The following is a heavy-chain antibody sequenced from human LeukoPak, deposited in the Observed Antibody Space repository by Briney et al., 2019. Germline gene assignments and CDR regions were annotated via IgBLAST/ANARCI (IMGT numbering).Heavy chain of an antibody. D-gene: IGHD3-9*01. CDR1: GGSISSYY. CDR3: ARADFDWLFDY. Sequence: PSETLSLTCTVSGGSISSYYWSWIRQPPGKGLEWIGYIYYSGSTNYNPSLKSRVTISVDTSKNQFSLKLSSVTAADTAVYYCARADFDWLFDYWGQGTLVTVSS. V-gene: IGHV4-59*01. CDR2: IYYSGST. J-gene: IGHJ4*02.